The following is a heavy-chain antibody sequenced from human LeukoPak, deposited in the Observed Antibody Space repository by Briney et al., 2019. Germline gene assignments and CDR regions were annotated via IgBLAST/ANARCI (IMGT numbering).Heavy chain of an antibody. CDR1: GGSFSGYY. J-gene: IGHJ5*02. D-gene: IGHD6-6*01. CDR3: ARQSAAARPRGWFDP. Sequence: PSETLSLTCAVYGGSFSGYYWSWIRQPPGKGLEWIGEINHSGSTNYNPSLKSRVTISVDTSKNQFSLKLSSVTAADTAVYYCARQSAAARPRGWFDPWGQGTLVTVSS. CDR2: INHSGST. V-gene: IGHV4-34*01.